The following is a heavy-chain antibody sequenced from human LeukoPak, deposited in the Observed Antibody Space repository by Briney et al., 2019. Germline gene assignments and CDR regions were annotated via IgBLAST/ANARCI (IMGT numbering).Heavy chain of an antibody. V-gene: IGHV3-49*03. Sequence: GGSLRLSCTASGFTFGDYAMSWFRQAPGKGLAWVGFIRSKAYGGTTEYAASVKGRFTISRDDSESIAYLQMNSLKTEDTAVYYCTRGRAYYYDTSGYYYSGYFDYWGQGTLVTVSS. D-gene: IGHD3-22*01. CDR2: IRSKAYGGTT. CDR3: TRGRAYYYDTSGYYYSGYFDY. J-gene: IGHJ4*02. CDR1: GFTFGDYA.